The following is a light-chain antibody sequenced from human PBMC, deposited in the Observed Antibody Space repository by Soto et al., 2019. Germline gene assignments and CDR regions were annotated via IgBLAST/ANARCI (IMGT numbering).Light chain of an antibody. CDR2: VKN. CDR3: AAWDDSLNGVWV. Sequence: QSVLTQPPSASGTPGQRVTIYCSGSSSNIGKNDVNWYQQFPGTAPKLLIAVKNQQPSRVPDRFSASKSGTSASLAISRLQSEDEATYYYAAWDDSLNGVWVFGGGTKLTVL. CDR1: SSNIGKND. V-gene: IGLV1-44*01. J-gene: IGLJ3*02.